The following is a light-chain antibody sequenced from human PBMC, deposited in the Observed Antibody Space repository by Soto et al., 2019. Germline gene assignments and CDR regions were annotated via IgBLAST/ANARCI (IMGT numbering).Light chain of an antibody. Sequence: EFVLTQSPGTLSLSPGERATLSCRASQSVTSSYLAWYQQKPGQAPRLLIYGASNRATGIPDRFSGSGSGTDFTLTISRLEPEDFAVYYCQQYDSSPRTFGQGTKVDIK. J-gene: IGKJ1*01. CDR3: QQYDSSPRT. V-gene: IGKV3-20*01. CDR1: QSVTSSY. CDR2: GAS.